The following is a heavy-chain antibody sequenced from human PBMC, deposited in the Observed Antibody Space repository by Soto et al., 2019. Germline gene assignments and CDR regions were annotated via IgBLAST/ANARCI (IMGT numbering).Heavy chain of an antibody. CDR1: GFTFSTYS. Sequence: EVQLVESGGGLVQPGGSLRLSCAASGFTFSTYSMNWVRQAPGKGLEWVSYISRSSSTIYYADSVKGRFTISRDNAQNSLYLQMNSLRADDTAVYSCARDEDYAFDIWGQGTMVTVYS. J-gene: IGHJ3*02. V-gene: IGHV3-48*01. CDR2: ISRSSSTI. CDR3: ARDEDYAFDI.